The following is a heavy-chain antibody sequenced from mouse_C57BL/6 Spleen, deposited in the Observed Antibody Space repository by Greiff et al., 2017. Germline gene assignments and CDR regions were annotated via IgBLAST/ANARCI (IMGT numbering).Heavy chain of an antibody. CDR1: GFSFTDYY. CDR3: ARSEGSSSGYFDC. CDR2: VCPYNGGT. Sequence: EVQGVESGPVLVKPGPSVSISCKVSGFSFTDYYMHWVKQCHGKSLEWIGLVCPYNGGTSYNQKFKGKATLTVDTYSSTAYMELNSLTSEDSAVYYCARSEGSSSGYFDCWGQGTTLTVSS. J-gene: IGHJ2*01. D-gene: IGHD1-1*01. V-gene: IGHV1-36*01.